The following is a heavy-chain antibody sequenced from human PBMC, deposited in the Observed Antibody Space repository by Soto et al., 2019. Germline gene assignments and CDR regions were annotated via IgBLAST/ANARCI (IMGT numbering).Heavy chain of an antibody. D-gene: IGHD2-2*01. J-gene: IGHJ3*02. V-gene: IGHV1-3*01. Sequence: QVQLVQSGAEVKKPGASVKVSCKASGYTFTSYAMHWVRQAPGQRLEWMGWINAGNGNTKYSQKFQGRVTITRDTSASTAYMELSSLRSEDTAVYYCAGDRYCSSTSCHDAFDIWGQGTMVTVSS. CDR2: INAGNGNT. CDR1: GYTFTSYA. CDR3: AGDRYCSSTSCHDAFDI.